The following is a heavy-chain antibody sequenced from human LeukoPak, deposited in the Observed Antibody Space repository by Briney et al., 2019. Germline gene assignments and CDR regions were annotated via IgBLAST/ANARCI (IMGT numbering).Heavy chain of an antibody. CDR3: ARVVYSRMAATGGWFDP. D-gene: IGHD2-15*01. V-gene: IGHV4-61*01. Sequence: SETLSLTCTVSGGSISSSSYYWSWIRQPPGKGLEWIGYIYYSGSTNYNPSLKSRVTISVDTSKNQFSLKLSSVTAADTAVYYCARVVYSRMAATGGWFDPWGQGTLVTVSS. J-gene: IGHJ5*02. CDR1: GGSISSSSYY. CDR2: IYYSGST.